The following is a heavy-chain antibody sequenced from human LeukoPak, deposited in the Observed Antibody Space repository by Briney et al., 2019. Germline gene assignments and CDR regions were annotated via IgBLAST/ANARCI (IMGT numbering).Heavy chain of an antibody. J-gene: IGHJ4*02. Sequence: GGSLRLSCEASGFTFTTYWMSWVRQAPGKGLEWVSYISSSGSTIYYADSVKGRFTISRDNAKNSLYLQMNSLRAEDTAVYYCAFSYSYGYLDYWGQGTLVTVSS. CDR1: GFTFTTYW. D-gene: IGHD5-18*01. CDR2: ISSSGSTI. CDR3: AFSYSYGYLDY. V-gene: IGHV3-48*04.